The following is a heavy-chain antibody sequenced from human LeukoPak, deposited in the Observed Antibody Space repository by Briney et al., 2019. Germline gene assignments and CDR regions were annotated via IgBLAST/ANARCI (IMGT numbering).Heavy chain of an antibody. CDR3: ARAEDIVLMVSAFDY. V-gene: IGHV1-69*13. CDR2: VIPIFGTA. J-gene: IGHJ4*02. CDR1: GGTFSSYD. D-gene: IGHD2-8*01. Sequence: GASVKVSCKASGGTFSSYDIGWVRQAPGQGLEWMGGVIPIFGTANYAQKFQGRVTITADESTSTAYMELSSLRSEDTAVYYCARAEDIVLMVSAFDYWGQGTLVTVSS.